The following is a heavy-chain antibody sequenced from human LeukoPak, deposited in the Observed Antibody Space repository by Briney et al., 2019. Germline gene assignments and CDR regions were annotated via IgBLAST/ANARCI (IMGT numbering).Heavy chain of an antibody. CDR3: AREEANDFWSGYADY. CDR1: GFTFDDYA. J-gene: IGHJ4*02. Sequence: GRSLRLSCAASGFTFDDYAMHWVRQTPGKGLEWVSSISWNSDTLDYADSVKGRFTISRDSSKNTLYLQMNSLRAEDTAVYYCAREEANDFWSGYADYWGQGTLVTVSS. V-gene: IGHV3-9*01. D-gene: IGHD3-3*01. CDR2: ISWNSDTL.